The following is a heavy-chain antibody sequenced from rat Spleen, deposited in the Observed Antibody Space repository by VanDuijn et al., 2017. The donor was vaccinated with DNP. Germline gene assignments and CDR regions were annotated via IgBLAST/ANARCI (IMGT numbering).Heavy chain of an antibody. V-gene: IGHV5-20*01. J-gene: IGHJ4*01. D-gene: IGHD1-5*01. CDR3: ARADIGTTKAMDA. Sequence: EVQLVESGGDLVQPGRSLKLFCAASGFTFSDYYMAWIRQAPTKGLEWVAYIRYDGGSTKYGDSVKGRFTISRDNAKSSLYLQMNSLKSEDTATYYCARADIGTTKAMDAWGQGTSVTVSS. CDR2: IRYDGGST. CDR1: GFTFSDYY.